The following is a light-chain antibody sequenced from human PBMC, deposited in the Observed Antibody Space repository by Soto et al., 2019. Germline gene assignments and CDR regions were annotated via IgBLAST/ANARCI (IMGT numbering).Light chain of an antibody. CDR2: KVS. J-gene: IGKJ1*01. CDR3: QQYKRSWT. V-gene: IGKV1-5*03. CDR1: QSVDTW. Sequence: DIQMTQSPSTLSASVGDRVTITCRASQSVDTWLAWYQQKPGKAPKVLISKVSNLESGVPSRFSGRRYGTEFTLTISSLQPDDFATYYCQQYKRSWTFGQGTKVDIK.